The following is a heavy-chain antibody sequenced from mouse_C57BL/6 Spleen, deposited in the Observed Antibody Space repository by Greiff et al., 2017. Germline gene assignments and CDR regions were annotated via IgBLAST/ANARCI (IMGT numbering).Heavy chain of an antibody. V-gene: IGHV1-64*01. CDR1: GYTFTSYW. J-gene: IGHJ1*03. CDR2: IHPTSGST. D-gene: IGHD4-1*01. Sequence: VQLQQPGAELVKPGASVKLSCKASGYTFTSYWMHWVKQRPGQGLEWIGMIHPTSGSTNYNEKFKSQATLPVDKSSSTAYMQISSLTSEDSAVYYCARDWDVWYFEVWGTGTTVTVSS. CDR3: ARDWDVWYFEV.